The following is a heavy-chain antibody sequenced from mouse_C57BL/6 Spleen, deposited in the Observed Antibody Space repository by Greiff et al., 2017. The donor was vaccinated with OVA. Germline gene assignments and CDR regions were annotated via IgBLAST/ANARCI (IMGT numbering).Heavy chain of an antibody. CDR1: GFTFSDYG. V-gene: IGHV5-17*01. J-gene: IGHJ4*01. CDR2: ISSGSSTI. CDR3: ARADAMDY. Sequence: VTLMESGGGLVKPGGSLKLSCAASGFTFSDYGMHWVRQAPEKGLEWVTYISSGSSTIYYADTVKGRFTISRDNAKNTLFLQMTSLRAEDTAMYYCARADAMDYWGQGTSVTVSS.